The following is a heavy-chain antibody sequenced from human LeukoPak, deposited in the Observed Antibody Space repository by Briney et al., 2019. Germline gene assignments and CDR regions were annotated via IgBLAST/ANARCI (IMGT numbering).Heavy chain of an antibody. CDR3: AKDLRLDPPGMAFDY. D-gene: IGHD5-24*01. CDR2: ISNDGSNK. Sequence: GGSLRLSCAASGFTFSSYCMHWVRQAPGKGLEWVAVISNDGSNKYYADAVKGRFTISRDNSKNTLYLQMNSLRAEDTAVYYCAKDLRLDPPGMAFDYWGQGTLVTVSS. V-gene: IGHV3-30*18. CDR1: GFTFSSYC. J-gene: IGHJ4*02.